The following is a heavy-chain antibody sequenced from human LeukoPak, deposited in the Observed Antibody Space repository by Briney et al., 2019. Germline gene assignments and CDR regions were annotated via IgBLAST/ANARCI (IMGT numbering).Heavy chain of an antibody. J-gene: IGHJ3*02. V-gene: IGHV1-69*06. CDR1: GGTFSSYA. D-gene: IGHD4-17*01. Sequence: GASVKVSCKASGGTFSSYAISWVRQAPGQGLEWMAGIIPIFGTAYYAQTVKGRVTITADKSTSTLYLELSSLRAEDTAVYYCAREGDYGSMMFSDAFDIWGQGTMVTVS. CDR2: IIPIFGTA. CDR3: AREGDYGSMMFSDAFDI.